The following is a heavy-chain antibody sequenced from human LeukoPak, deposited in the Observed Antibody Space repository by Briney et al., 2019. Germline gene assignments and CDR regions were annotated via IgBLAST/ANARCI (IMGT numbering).Heavy chain of an antibody. V-gene: IGHV3-23*01. CDR3: AKQLGYCSDGSCYFPY. D-gene: IGHD2-15*01. CDR2: ISNNGGYT. CDR1: GFTFSSSA. Sequence: GGSLRLSCAASGFTFSSSAMSWVRQAPGKGLEWVSAISNNGGYTYYADSVQGRFAISRDNSKSTLCLQMNSLRAEDTAVYYCAKQLGYCSDGSCYFPYWGREPWSPSPQ. J-gene: IGHJ4*02.